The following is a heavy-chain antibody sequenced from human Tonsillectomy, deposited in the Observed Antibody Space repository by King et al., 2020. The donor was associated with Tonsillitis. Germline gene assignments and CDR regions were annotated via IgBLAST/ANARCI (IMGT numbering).Heavy chain of an antibody. Sequence: VQLVESGGGLVQPGGSLRLSCAASGFMFSNYWMSWVRQAPGKGLEWVANINQDGSEKYHVDSVKGRFSISRDNAKNSLYLQMNSLRVDDTAVYYCAGVDTGMGNHYYGMDVWGQGTTVAVSS. V-gene: IGHV3-7*03. CDR2: INQDGSEK. J-gene: IGHJ6*02. CDR1: GFMFSNYW. CDR3: AGVDTGMGNHYYGMDV. D-gene: IGHD5-18*01.